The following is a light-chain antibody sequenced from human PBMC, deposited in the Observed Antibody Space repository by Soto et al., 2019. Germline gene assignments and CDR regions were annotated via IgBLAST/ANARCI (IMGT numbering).Light chain of an antibody. V-gene: IGKV3D-15*01. CDR2: GAS. Sequence: EIVMTQFPATLSVSPGERASLSCMASHNVNNNFACYQQQPGQPPRLLMYGASTRATGIPDRFSGSGSGTDFTLTISRLEPEDFAVYYCQHYYTSYTTFGQGTKVDI. CDR3: QHYYTSYTT. J-gene: IGKJ1*01. CDR1: HNVNNN.